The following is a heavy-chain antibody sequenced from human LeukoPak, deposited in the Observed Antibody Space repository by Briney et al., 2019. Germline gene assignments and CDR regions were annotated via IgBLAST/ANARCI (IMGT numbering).Heavy chain of an antibody. V-gene: IGHV4-30-2*01. CDR1: GGSISSYS. CDR3: ARGGDHAVDY. CDR2: IYHSGST. Sequence: SETLSLTCTVSGGSISSYSWSWIRQPPGKGLEWIGYIYHSGSTYYNPSLKSRVTISVDRSKNQFSLKLSSVTAADTAVYYCARGGDHAVDYWGQGTLVTVSS. J-gene: IGHJ4*02. D-gene: IGHD3-10*01.